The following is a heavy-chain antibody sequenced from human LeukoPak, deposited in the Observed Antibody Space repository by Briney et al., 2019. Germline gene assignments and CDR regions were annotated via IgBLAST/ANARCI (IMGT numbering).Heavy chain of an antibody. CDR2: IYYSGST. D-gene: IGHD5-18*01. CDR1: GGSISSYY. Sequence: PSETLSLTCTVSGGSISSYYWSWIRQPPGKGLEWIGYIYYSGSTNYNPSLKSRVTISVDTSKNQFSLKLSSVTAADTAVYYCARVVDTAMVFYFDDWGQGTLVTVSS. J-gene: IGHJ4*02. CDR3: ARVVDTAMVFYFDD. V-gene: IGHV4-59*01.